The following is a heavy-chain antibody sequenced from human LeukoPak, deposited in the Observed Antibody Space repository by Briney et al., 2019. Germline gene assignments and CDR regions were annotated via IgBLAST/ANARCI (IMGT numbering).Heavy chain of an antibody. D-gene: IGHD1-26*01. CDR3: ARHWGDTNWFDP. Sequence: SQTLSLTCAVSGYSISSGYYWGWIRQPPGKGLEWIGSIYHSGSTYCNPSLKSRVTISVDTSKNQFSLKLSSVTAADTAVYYCARHWGDTNWFDPWGQGTLVTVSS. J-gene: IGHJ5*02. CDR2: IYHSGST. V-gene: IGHV4-38-2*01. CDR1: GYSISSGYY.